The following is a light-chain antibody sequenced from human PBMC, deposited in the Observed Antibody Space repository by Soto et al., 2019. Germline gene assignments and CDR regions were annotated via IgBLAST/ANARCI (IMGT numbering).Light chain of an antibody. CDR1: SGHSSYA. Sequence: QLVLTQSPSASASLGASVNLTCTLSSGHSSYAIAWHQQQPEKGPRYLMKLNSDGSHSKGAGIPDRFSGSSSGAERYLTISSLQSEDEADYYCQTWGTGIQVVFGGGTKLTVL. CDR3: QTWGTGIQVV. CDR2: LNSDGSH. V-gene: IGLV4-69*01. J-gene: IGLJ2*01.